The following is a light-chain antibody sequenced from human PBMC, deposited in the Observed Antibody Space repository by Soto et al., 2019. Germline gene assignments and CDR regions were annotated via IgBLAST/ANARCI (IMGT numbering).Light chain of an antibody. CDR2: AAS. CDR1: QGISSY. V-gene: IGKV1-8*01. CDR3: QRYYSYPA. J-gene: IGKJ1*01. Sequence: AIRMTQSPSSLSASTGDRVTITCRASQGISSYLAWYQQKPGKAPKLLIYAASTLQSGVPSRFSGSGSGTDFTLTISCLQSEDFATYYCQRYYSYPAFGQGTKVEIK.